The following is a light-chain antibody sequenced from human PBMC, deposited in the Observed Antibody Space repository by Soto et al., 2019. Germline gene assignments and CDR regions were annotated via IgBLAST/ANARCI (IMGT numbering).Light chain of an antibody. J-gene: IGKJ1*01. CDR3: LQDDNFPWT. CDR2: GAA. CDR1: QGIRND. V-gene: IGKV1-6*01. Sequence: AIPMTQSPSSLSASIGDRVTITCRASQGIRNDLGWYQQKPGKAPKLLIYGAATLQSGVPTRFSGSGSGTDFSLTISSLQPEDSATYYCLQDDNFPWTFGQGTKVEIK.